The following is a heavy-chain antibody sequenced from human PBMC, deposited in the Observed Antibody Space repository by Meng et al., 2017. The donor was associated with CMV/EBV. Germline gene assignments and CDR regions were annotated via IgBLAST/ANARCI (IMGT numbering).Heavy chain of an antibody. V-gene: IGHV3-53*01. D-gene: IGHD3-3*01. CDR2: IYSGGST. J-gene: IGHJ6*02. Sequence: GESLKISCAASGFTFDDYGMSWVRQAPGKGLEWVSVIYSGGSTYYADSVKGRFTISRDNSKNTLYLQMNSLRAEDTAVYYCARGFSTIFGVPKRGRQYGMDVWGQGTTVTVSS. CDR3: ARGFSTIFGVPKRGRQYGMDV. CDR1: GFTFDDYG.